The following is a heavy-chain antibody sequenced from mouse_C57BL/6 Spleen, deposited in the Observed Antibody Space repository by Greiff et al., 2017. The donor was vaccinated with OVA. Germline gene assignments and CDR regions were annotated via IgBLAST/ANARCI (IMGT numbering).Heavy chain of an antibody. V-gene: IGHV1-76*01. CDR2: IYPGSGNT. CDR3: AREFITTVVATGYFDY. J-gene: IGHJ2*01. CDR1: GYTFTDYY. Sequence: QVQLQQSGAELVRPGASVKLSCKASGYTFTDYYINWVKQRPGQGLEWIARIYPGSGNTYYNEKFKGKATLTAEKSSSTAYMQLSSLTSEDSAVYFCAREFITTVVATGYFDYWGQGTTLTVSS. D-gene: IGHD1-1*01.